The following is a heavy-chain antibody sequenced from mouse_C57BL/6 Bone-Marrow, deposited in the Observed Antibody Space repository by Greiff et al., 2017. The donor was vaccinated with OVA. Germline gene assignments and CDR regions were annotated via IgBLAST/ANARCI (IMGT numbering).Heavy chain of an antibody. V-gene: IGHV1-50*01. D-gene: IGHD2-2*01. CDR1: GYTFTSYW. CDR3: ARDPYGYDRGRYFDV. CDR2: IDPSDSYT. J-gene: IGHJ1*03. Sequence: QVQLQQPGAELVKPGASVKLSCKASGYTFTSYWMQWVKQRPGQGLEWIGEIDPSDSYTNYHQKFKGKATLTVDTSSSTAYMQLSSLTSEDSAVYYCARDPYGYDRGRYFDVWGTGTTVTVSS.